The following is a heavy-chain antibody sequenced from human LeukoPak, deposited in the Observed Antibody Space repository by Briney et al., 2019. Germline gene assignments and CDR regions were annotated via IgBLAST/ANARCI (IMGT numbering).Heavy chain of an antibody. Sequence: GGSLRLSCAASGFTFSSCAMPWVRQAPGKGLEWVSTISGSGSNTYYADSVKGRFTISRDNSRDALYLQMHGLRADDTAVYFCAKTPRGYTYVPDYWGQGTLVTVSS. CDR3: AKTPRGYTYVPDY. CDR2: ISGSGSNT. V-gene: IGHV3-23*01. J-gene: IGHJ4*02. CDR1: GFTFSSCA. D-gene: IGHD5-18*01.